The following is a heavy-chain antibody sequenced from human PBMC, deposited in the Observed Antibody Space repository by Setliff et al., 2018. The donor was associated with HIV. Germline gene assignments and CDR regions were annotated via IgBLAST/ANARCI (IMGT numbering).Heavy chain of an antibody. D-gene: IGHD4-17*01. J-gene: IGHJ4*02. CDR1: GGSFSGYY. CDR3: AGDGLKY. Sequence: SETLSLTCAVYGGSFSGYYWSWIRQAPGKGLEWIGEINHSGRTKYNPSLKSRVTLSVDTSKNQFSLKLSSVTAADTAVYYCAGDGLKYWGQGTLVTVSS. V-gene: IGHV4-34*01. CDR2: INHSGRT.